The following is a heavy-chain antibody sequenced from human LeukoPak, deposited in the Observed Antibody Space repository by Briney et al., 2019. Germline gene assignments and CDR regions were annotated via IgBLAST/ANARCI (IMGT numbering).Heavy chain of an antibody. CDR2: IKQDGTEK. V-gene: IGHV3-7*01. J-gene: IGHJ4*02. D-gene: IGHD3-10*01. CDR1: GFTFSSYW. Sequence: PGGSLRLSCVASGFTFSSYWVSWVRQAPGKGLEWVANIKQDGTEKYYVDSVKGRFTISRDNAKNSLYLQMNSLRGEDTAIYHCASARGVAAPGDYWGQGTLVTASS. CDR3: ASARGVAAPGDY.